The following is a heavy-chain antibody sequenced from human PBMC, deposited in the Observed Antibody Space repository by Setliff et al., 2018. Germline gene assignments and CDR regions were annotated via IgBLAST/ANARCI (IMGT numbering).Heavy chain of an antibody. Sequence: PGGSLRLSCAASGFTVSSNYMSWVRQAPGRGLEWVSVIYSGGSTYYADSVKGRFTISRDNSKNTLYLQMNSLRAEDTAVYYCARATLQYSSSWYEYYYYYMDVWGKGTTVTVSS. D-gene: IGHD6-13*01. CDR3: ARATLQYSSSWYEYYYYYMDV. V-gene: IGHV3-66*02. CDR2: IYSGGST. J-gene: IGHJ6*03. CDR1: GFTVSSNY.